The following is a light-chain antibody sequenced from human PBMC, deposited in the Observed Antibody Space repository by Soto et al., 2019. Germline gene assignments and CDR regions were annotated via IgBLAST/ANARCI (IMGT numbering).Light chain of an antibody. CDR2: EGS. J-gene: IGLJ3*02. CDR1: TSDVGRYNL. CDR3: CSYAGSSTVV. V-gene: IGLV2-23*01. Sequence: QSALTQPASVSGSPGQSITISCSGTTSDVGRYNLVSWYQHHPGKAPKLLIYEGSKRPSGVSNRFSGSKSGNTASLTIYGLQAEDEADYYCCSYAGSSTVVFGGGTKVTVL.